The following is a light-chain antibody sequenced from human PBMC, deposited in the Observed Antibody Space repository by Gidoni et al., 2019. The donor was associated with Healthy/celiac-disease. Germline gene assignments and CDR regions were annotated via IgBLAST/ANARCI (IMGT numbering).Light chain of an antibody. V-gene: IGKV3-20*01. CDR1: QSVSSSY. J-gene: IGKJ1*01. CDR3: QQYGSSKT. Sequence: VLTQSPGTLSLSPGERATLSCRASQSVSSSYLAWYQQKPGQAPRLLIYGASSRATGIPDFTLTISRLEPEDFAGYYCQQYGSSKTFGQGTKVEIK. CDR2: GAS.